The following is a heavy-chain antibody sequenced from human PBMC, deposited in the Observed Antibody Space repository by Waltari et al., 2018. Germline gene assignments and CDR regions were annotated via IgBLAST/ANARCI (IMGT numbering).Heavy chain of an antibody. CDR2: IYYSGST. J-gene: IGHJ4*02. Sequence: QLQLQESGPGLVKPSETLSLTCTVSCGSISSSSYYCGWIRQPPGKGLEWIGSIYYSGSTYYNPSLKSRVTISVDTSKNQFSLKLSSVTAADTAVYYCARLPQIYDFWSAGDGYWGQGTLVTVSS. V-gene: IGHV4-39*07. D-gene: IGHD3-3*01. CDR3: ARLPQIYDFWSAGDGY. CDR1: CGSISSSSYY.